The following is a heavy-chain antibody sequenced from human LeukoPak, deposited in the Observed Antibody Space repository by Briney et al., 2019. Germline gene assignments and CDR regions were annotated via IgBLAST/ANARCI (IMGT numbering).Heavy chain of an antibody. CDR2: ISHSGSS. Sequence: SDPLSLLCALSGYSISSGYFWAWVRPPPGKGLEWIGCISHSGSSYYKPSLKSRVIISVDTSNNQFSLKLTSVTAADTATYYCARDGYYYDGSFEYWGQGIRVAVSS. D-gene: IGHD3-22*01. V-gene: IGHV4-38-2*02. CDR3: ARDGYYYDGSFEY. CDR1: GYSISSGYF. J-gene: IGHJ4*02.